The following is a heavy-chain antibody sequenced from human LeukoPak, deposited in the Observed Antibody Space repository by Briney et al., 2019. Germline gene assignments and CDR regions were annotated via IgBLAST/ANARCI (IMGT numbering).Heavy chain of an antibody. CDR2: ISGSGDST. V-gene: IGHV3-23*01. CDR3: AKDTYYYDSSGYPTSDAFDI. D-gene: IGHD3-22*01. J-gene: IGHJ3*02. Sequence: QPGGSLRLSCAASGFTFSNYAMSWVRQAPGKGLEWVSAISGSGDSTYHADSVKGRFTISRDNSKNTLYVQMNSLRADDTAVYYCAKDTYYYDSSGYPTSDAFDIWGQGTMVTVSS. CDR1: GFTFSNYA.